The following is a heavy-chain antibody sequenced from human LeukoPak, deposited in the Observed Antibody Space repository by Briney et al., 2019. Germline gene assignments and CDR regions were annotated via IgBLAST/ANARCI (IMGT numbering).Heavy chain of an antibody. CDR2: IYYSGST. D-gene: IGHD2-15*01. CDR3: ARLGYCSGGNCFRYYFDY. CDR1: GGSISSSSYY. J-gene: IGHJ4*02. V-gene: IGHV4-39*01. Sequence: SETLSLTCTVSGGSISSSSYYWGWIRQPPGKELEWIGSIYYSGSTYYNPSLKSRVTISVDKNQFSLKLSSVTAADTAVYYCARLGYCSGGNCFRYYFDYWGRGILVTVSS.